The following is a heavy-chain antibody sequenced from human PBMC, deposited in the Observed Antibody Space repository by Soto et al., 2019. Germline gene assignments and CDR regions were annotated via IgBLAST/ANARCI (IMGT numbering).Heavy chain of an antibody. CDR3: VRTSLVVAAATREDY. J-gene: IGHJ4*02. V-gene: IGHV3-74*01. CDR2: INSDGSST. Sequence: VQLVESGGGLVQPGESLRLSCAASGFTFSSYWMHWVRQAPGKGLVXVSRINSDGSSTSYAGSVKGRFTISRDNAKNTLYLQMNSLRAEDTAVYYCVRTSLVVAAATREDYWGQGTLVTVSS. D-gene: IGHD2-15*01. CDR1: GFTFSSYW.